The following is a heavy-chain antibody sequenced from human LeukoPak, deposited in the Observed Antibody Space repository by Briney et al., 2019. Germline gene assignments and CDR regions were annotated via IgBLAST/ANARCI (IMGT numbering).Heavy chain of an antibody. CDR1: GFTFSSFG. CDR2: ISTTSSTI. Sequence: GGSLRLSCAASGFTFSSFGMNWVRQAPGKGLEWVSYISTTSSTIFYADSVKGRFTISRDNSKNTLYLQMNSLRAEDTAVYYCAKPPSNSSSWYYSGYYYYCMDVWGKGTTVTVSS. D-gene: IGHD6-13*01. J-gene: IGHJ6*03. V-gene: IGHV3-48*01. CDR3: AKPPSNSSSWYYSGYYYYCMDV.